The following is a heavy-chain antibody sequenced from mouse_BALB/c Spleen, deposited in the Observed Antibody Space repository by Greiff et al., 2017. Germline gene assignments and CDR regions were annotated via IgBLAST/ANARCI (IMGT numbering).Heavy chain of an antibody. CDR1: GFTFSSFG. D-gene: IGHD1-1*01. V-gene: IGHV5-17*02. Sequence: EVKLVESGGGLVQPGGSRKLSCAASGFTFSSFGMHWVRQAPEKGLEWVAYISSGSSTIYYADTVKGRFTISRDNPKNTLYLQMSSLKSEDTAMYYCARQGVYYGSFDYWGQGTTLTVSS. CDR2: ISSGSSTI. CDR3: ARQGVYYGSFDY. J-gene: IGHJ2*01.